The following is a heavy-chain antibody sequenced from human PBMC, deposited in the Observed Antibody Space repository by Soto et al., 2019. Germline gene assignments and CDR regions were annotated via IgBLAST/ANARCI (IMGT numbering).Heavy chain of an antibody. Sequence: QVQLVESGGGVVQPGRSLRLSCAASGFTFSSYGMHCVRQAPGKGLEWVAVIWYDGSNKYYADSVKGRFTISRDKHKNTLYLKMNSLRADDTAVYYCARVVGYGFDIWGQWTMVTVSS. V-gene: IGHV3-33*01. CDR2: IWYDGSNK. J-gene: IGHJ3*02. CDR1: GFTFSSYG. CDR3: ARVVGYGFDI. D-gene: IGHD6-25*01.